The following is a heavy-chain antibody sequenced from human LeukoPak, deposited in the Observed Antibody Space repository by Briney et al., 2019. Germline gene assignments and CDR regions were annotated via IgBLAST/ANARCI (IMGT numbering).Heavy chain of an antibody. CDR2: INHSGST. D-gene: IGHD3-22*01. Sequence: PSETLSLTCAVYGGSFSGYYWSWIRQPPGKGLEWIGEINHSGSTNYNPSLKSRVTISVDTSKNQFSLKLSSVTAADTAVYYCASNLLQMHNAYEYYYDSSGWSYWGQGTLVTVSS. CDR1: GGSFSGYY. J-gene: IGHJ4*02. CDR3: ASNLLQMHNAYEYYYDSSGWSY. V-gene: IGHV4-34*01.